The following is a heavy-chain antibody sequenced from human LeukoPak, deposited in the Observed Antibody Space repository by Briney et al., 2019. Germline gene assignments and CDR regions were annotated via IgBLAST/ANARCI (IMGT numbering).Heavy chain of an antibody. D-gene: IGHD3-22*01. J-gene: IGHJ4*02. CDR2: IYYSGST. CDR1: GGSISSSSYY. CDR3: ARHSHYYDSSALDY. V-gene: IGHV4-39*01. Sequence: PSETLSLTCTVSGGSISSSSYYWGWVRQPPGTGLEWIGSIYYSGSTYYNPSLKSRVTISVDTSKNQFSLKLSSVTAADTAVYYCARHSHYYDSSALDYWGQGTLVTVSS.